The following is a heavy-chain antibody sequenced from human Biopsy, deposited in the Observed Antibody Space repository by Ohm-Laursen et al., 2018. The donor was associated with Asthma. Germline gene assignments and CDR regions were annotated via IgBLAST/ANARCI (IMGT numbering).Heavy chain of an antibody. CDR1: GDSISSNSW. CDR2: IYYSGST. V-gene: IGHV4-4*02. D-gene: IGHD2-15*01. Sequence: SDTLSLTCAVSGDSISSNSWWTWVRQSPGRGLEWIGEIYYSGSTNYHPSLKGRVTISVAKSKNQFSLRLTSVTPADTAVYYCARLADCSGGACYSYGWFDPWGHGTRVTVSS. J-gene: IGHJ5*02. CDR3: ARLADCSGGACYSYGWFDP.